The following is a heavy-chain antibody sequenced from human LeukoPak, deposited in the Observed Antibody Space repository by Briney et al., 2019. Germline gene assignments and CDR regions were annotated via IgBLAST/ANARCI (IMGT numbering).Heavy chain of an antibody. CDR1: GFTFSSNY. CDR2: IYTGGST. V-gene: IGHV3-66*01. D-gene: IGHD1-26*01. Sequence: GGSLRLSCAASGFTFSSNYMSWVRQAPGKGLEWVSVIYTGGSTYFTDSVNGRFTISRDYSKNTLYLEMNSLRVEDTAVYYCARVSRMLGTSTLDNWGQGTLVTVSS. J-gene: IGHJ4*02. CDR3: ARVSRMLGTSTLDN.